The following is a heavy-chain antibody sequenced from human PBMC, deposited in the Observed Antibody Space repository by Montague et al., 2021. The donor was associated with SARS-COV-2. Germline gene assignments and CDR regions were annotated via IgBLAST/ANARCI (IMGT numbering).Heavy chain of an antibody. J-gene: IGHJ3*02. CDR1: GGSISSSSYY. V-gene: IGHV4-39*01. Sequence: SETLSLTCTVSGGSISSSSYYWGWIRQPPGKGLEWIGSIYYSGSTYYNPSLKSRVTISVDTSKNQFSLKLSSVAAADTAEYYCASPTYYYDSSGSDAFDIWGQGTMVTVSS. D-gene: IGHD3-22*01. CDR3: ASPTYYYDSSGSDAFDI. CDR2: IYYSGST.